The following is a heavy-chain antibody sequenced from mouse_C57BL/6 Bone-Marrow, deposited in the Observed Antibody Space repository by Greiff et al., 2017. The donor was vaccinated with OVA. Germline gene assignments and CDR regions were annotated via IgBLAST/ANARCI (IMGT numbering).Heavy chain of an antibody. D-gene: IGHD1-1*01. CDR2: IFPGSGST. CDR3: AREGGYYYGSSDVEGFAY. CDR1: GYTFTDYY. Sequence: QVQLQQSGPELVKPGASVKISCKASGYTFTDYYINWVKQRPGQGLEWIGWIFPGSGSTYYNEKFKGKATLTVDKSSSTAYMLLSSLTSEDSAVYLCAREGGYYYGSSDVEGFAYWGQGTLVTVSA. V-gene: IGHV1-75*01. J-gene: IGHJ3*01.